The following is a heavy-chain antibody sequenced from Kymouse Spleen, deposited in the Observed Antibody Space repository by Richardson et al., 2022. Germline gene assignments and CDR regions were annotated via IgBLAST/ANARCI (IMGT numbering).Heavy chain of an antibody. D-gene: IGHD3-10*01. CDR2: IWYDGSNK. CDR1: GFTFSSYG. J-gene: IGHJ4*02. CDR3: ARDDTMVRGVMSDY. Sequence: QVQLVESGGGVVQPGRSLRLSCAASGFTFSSYGMHWVRQAPGKGLEWVAVIWYDGSNKYYADSVKGRFTISRDNSKNTLYLQMNSLRAEDTAVYYCARDDTMVRGVMSDYWGQGTLVTVSS. V-gene: IGHV3-33*01.